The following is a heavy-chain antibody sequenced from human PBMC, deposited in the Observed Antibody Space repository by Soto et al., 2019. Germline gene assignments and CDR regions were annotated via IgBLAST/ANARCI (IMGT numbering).Heavy chain of an antibody. Sequence: SETLSLTCTVSGGSISSGGYYRSWIRQHPGTGREWIGYIYYSGSHYYNPTLKSRVTISVDTSKNQFSVKLSSVTATDTAVYYCARDFANYFDSSGYFDAGAFDIWGQGTMVTVSS. J-gene: IGHJ3*02. V-gene: IGHV4-31*02. CDR3: ARDFANYFDSSGYFDAGAFDI. D-gene: IGHD3-22*01. CDR2: IYYSGSH. CDR1: GGSISSGGYY.